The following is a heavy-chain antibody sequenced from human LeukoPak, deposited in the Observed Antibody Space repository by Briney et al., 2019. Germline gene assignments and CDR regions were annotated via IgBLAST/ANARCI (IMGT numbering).Heavy chain of an antibody. D-gene: IGHD5-24*01. CDR3: ATAWGWLQF. V-gene: IGHV3-15*01. J-gene: IGHJ4*02. Sequence: PGGSLRLSCSASGLIFNNAWMTWVRQAPGKGLEWVGLIKNKADGGTADYAAPVKGRFTISRDESQNTLFLQMNSLKTEDKAVYFYATAWGWLQFWGQGTRVTVSS. CDR2: IKNKADGGTA. CDR1: GLIFNNAW.